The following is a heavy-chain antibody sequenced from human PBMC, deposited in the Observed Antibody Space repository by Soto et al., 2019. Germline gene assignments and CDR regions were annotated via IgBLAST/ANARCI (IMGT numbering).Heavy chain of an antibody. Sequence: EVQLLESGGGLVEPGGSLRLSCAASGFTFRSYAMTWVRQAPGKGLEWVSYTGGGGVSTYYAESVKGRFTSSRDDSKNTLYLQMIGLRAEDTAIYYCSKIVGGGSHHDAFDIWGQGTMVTVSS. D-gene: IGHD2-15*01. CDR3: SKIVGGGSHHDAFDI. J-gene: IGHJ3*02. CDR1: GFTFRSYA. CDR2: TGGGGVST. V-gene: IGHV3-23*01.